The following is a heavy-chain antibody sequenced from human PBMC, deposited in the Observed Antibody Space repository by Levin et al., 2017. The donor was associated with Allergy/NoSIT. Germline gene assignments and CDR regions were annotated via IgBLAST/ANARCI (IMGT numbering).Heavy chain of an antibody. Sequence: KASETLSLTCTVSDDSISRYYWSWIRQPAGKGLEWIGRVSSIGTTNYNPSLKSRVTISMDTSKRLLSLKLTSVTAADTAVYYCAKGTGRRVKIYGVGKGEFFQHWGQGTLVTVAS. J-gene: IGHJ1*01. CDR2: VSSIGTT. D-gene: IGHD3-3*01. V-gene: IGHV4-4*07. CDR1: DDSISRYY. CDR3: AKGTGRRVKIYGVGKGEFFQH.